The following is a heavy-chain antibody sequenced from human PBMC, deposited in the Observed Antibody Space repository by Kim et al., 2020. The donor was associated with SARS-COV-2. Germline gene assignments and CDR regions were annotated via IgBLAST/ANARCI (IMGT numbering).Heavy chain of an antibody. J-gene: IGHJ4*02. CDR1: GGSFSVYY. D-gene: IGHD3-16*01. Sequence: RAVHGGSFSVYYWSWIRQPPGKGLEWIGEIDHGGRTNSSPSLKSRVTISVDTSKNHFSLKLNSMTAADTAMYYCARGLRGGAALWGQGTLAT. V-gene: IGHV4-34*01. CDR2: IDHGGRT. CDR3: ARGLRGGAAL.